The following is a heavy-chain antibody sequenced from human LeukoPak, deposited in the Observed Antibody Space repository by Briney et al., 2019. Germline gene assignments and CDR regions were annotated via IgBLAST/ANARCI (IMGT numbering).Heavy chain of an antibody. CDR3: ARGKMVRGVIITYNWFDP. J-gene: IGHJ5*02. D-gene: IGHD3-10*01. Sequence: ASVKVSCKASGYTFTSYGISRVRQAPGQGLEWMGWISAYNGNTNYAQKLQGRVTMTTDTSTSTAYMELTSLRSDDTAVYYCARGKMVRGVIITYNWFDPWGQGTLVTVSS. CDR2: ISAYNGNT. CDR1: GYTFTSYG. V-gene: IGHV1-18*04.